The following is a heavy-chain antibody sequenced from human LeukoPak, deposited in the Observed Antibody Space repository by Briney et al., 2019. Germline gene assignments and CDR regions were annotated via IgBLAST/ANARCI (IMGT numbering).Heavy chain of an antibody. CDR1: GFTFSSYS. J-gene: IGHJ4*02. Sequence: GGALRLSCAASGFTFSSYSMNWVRQAPGKGLEWVSSIRSSSSYIYYADSVKGRFTISRDNAKNSLYLQMNSLRAEDTAVYCCARDDSSSWYVPFDYWGQGTLVTVSS. V-gene: IGHV3-21*01. D-gene: IGHD6-13*01. CDR3: ARDDSSSWYVPFDY. CDR2: IRSSSSYI.